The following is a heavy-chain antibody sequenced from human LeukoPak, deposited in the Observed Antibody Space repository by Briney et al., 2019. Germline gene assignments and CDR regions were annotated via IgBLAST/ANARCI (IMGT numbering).Heavy chain of an antibody. CDR3: ASSSGSYSFGY. CDR2: IYYSGST. D-gene: IGHD1-26*01. V-gene: IGHV4-59*01. Sequence: SETLSLTCTVSGGSISSYYWSWIRQPPGKGLEWIGYIYYSGSTNYNPSLKGRVTISVDTSKNQFSLKLSSVTAADTAVYYCASSSGSYSFGYWGQGTLVTVSS. J-gene: IGHJ4*02. CDR1: GGSISSYY.